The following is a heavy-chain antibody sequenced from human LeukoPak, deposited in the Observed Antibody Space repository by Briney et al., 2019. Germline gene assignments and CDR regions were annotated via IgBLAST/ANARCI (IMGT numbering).Heavy chain of an antibody. CDR1: GCTFSSYS. D-gene: IGHD3-10*01. CDR2: MKKDGSET. CDR3: GRHRSGSGTYFIDY. V-gene: IGHV3-7*01. J-gene: IGHJ4*02. Sequence: GGSLRLSCVVSGCTFSSYSMIWVRQAPGKGLQWVANMKKDGSETKYVESVKGRFTISRNNAKNSLYLQMNSLRAEDTAVYYCGRHRSGSGTYFIDYWGQGTLVSVSS.